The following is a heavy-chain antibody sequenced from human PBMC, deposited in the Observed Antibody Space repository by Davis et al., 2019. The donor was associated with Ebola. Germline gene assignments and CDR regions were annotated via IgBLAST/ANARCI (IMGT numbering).Heavy chain of an antibody. D-gene: IGHD2-21*02. J-gene: IGHJ2*01. CDR2: ISSSSSYI. CDR1: GFTFSSYA. Sequence: GGSLRLSCAASGFTFSSYAMTWARQVPGKGLEWVSSISSSSSYIYYADSVKGRFTISRDNAKNSLYLQMNSLRAEDTAVYYCVRDPALVVTGGGWFFGLWGRGTLVTVSS. CDR3: VRDPALVVTGGGWFFGL. V-gene: IGHV3-21*01.